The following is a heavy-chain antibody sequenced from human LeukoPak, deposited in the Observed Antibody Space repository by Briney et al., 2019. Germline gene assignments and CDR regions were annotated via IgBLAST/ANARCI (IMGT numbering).Heavy chain of an antibody. V-gene: IGHV4-34*01. CDR1: GGSFSGYY. Sequence: SETLSLTCAVHGGSFSGYYCSWIRQPPGKGPEGIGEINHSGSTNYNSSLKRRVTISVDPSKNQLSLKLSSVTAAATAVYYCARAVRHVLPARDSYFDYWGQGALVTVSS. CDR3: ARAVRHVLPARDSYFDY. D-gene: IGHD2-2*01. CDR2: INHSGST. J-gene: IGHJ4*02.